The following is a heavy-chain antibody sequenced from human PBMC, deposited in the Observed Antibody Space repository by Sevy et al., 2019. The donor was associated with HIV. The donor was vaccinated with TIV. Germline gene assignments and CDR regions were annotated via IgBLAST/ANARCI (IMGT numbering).Heavy chain of an antibody. Sequence: ASVKVSCKASGGTFSSYAISWVRQAPGQGLEWMGGIIPIFGTANYAQKFQGRVTITADESTSTAYMELSSLRSEDTAVYYCARAGSGHLRGELDYWGQGTLVTVSS. D-gene: IGHD2-15*01. V-gene: IGHV1-69*13. CDR3: ARAGSGHLRGELDY. CDR2: IIPIFGTA. J-gene: IGHJ4*02. CDR1: GGTFSSYA.